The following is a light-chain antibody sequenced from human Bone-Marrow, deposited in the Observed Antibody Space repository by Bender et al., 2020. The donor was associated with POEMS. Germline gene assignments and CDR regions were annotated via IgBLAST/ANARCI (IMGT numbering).Light chain of an antibody. CDR1: RSNIGDNV. J-gene: IGLJ3*02. Sequence: QSVLIQPPSVSGAPSQKVTISCSGSRSNIGDNVVNWYQQVPGKAPKLLIYSDDLLASGVPDRFSGSKSGTSASLAMRGLRSEDEAIYFYETWDESLSGWLFGGGTTLTVL. CDR3: ETWDESLSGWL. CDR2: SDD. V-gene: IGLV1-36*01.